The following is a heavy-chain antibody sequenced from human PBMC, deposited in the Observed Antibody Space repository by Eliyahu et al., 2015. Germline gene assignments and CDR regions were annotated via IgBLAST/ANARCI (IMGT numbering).Heavy chain of an antibody. CDR2: ISGSGGST. CDR3: AKDRGRFLEWFRLTVNAFDI. D-gene: IGHD3-3*01. V-gene: IGHV3-23*01. J-gene: IGHJ3*02. CDR1: GFTFSSYA. Sequence: EVQLLESGGGLVQPGGSLRLSCAASGFTFSSYAMSWVRQAPGKGLEWVSAISGSGGSTYYADSVKGRFTISRDNSKNTLYLQMNSLRAEDTAVYYCAKDRGRFLEWFRLTVNAFDIWGQGTMVTVSS.